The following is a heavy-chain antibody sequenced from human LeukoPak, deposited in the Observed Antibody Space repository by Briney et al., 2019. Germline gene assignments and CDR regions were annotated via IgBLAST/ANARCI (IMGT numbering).Heavy chain of an antibody. J-gene: IGHJ4*02. Sequence: GASVKVSCKASGYTFTSYYMHWVRQAPGQGLEWMGIINPSGGSTSYAQKFQGRVTMTRDTSTSTVYMELSSLRSEDTAVYYCVRGESRATAVAASAYWGQGTLVTVSS. D-gene: IGHD2-15*01. CDR1: GYTFTSYY. V-gene: IGHV1-46*01. CDR3: VRGESRATAVAASAY. CDR2: INPSGGST.